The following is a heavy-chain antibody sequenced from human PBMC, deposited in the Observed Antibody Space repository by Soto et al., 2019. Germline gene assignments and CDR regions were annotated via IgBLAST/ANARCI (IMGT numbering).Heavy chain of an antibody. CDR1: GYTLTELS. Sequence: GASVKVSCKVSGYTLTELSMHWVRQAPGKGLEWMGGFDPEDGETIYAQKFQGRVTMTEDTSTDTAYMELSSLRSEDTAVYYCATKLGPNWIAARPFDYWGQGTLVTVSS. CDR3: ATKLGPNWIAARPFDY. J-gene: IGHJ4*02. CDR2: FDPEDGET. D-gene: IGHD6-6*01. V-gene: IGHV1-24*01.